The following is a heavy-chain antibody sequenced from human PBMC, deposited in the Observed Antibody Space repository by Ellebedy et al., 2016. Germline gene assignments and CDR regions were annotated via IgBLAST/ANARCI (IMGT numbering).Heavy chain of an antibody. D-gene: IGHD3-3*01. J-gene: IGHJ4*02. CDR2: INWDDDK. V-gene: IGHV2-70*01. Sequence: TLSLTCAVYGGSFSGYYWSWIRQPPGKALEWLALINWDDDKYYSTSLKTRLTISKDTSKNQVVLTVTNMDPVDTATYYCARGTIFGVVINLGFDYWGQGALVTVSS. CDR3: ARGTIFGVVINLGFDY. CDR1: GGSFSGYY.